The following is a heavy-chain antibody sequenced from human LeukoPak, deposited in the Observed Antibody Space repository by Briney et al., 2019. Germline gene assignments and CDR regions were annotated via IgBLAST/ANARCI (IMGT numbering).Heavy chain of an antibody. Sequence: SQTLSLTCTVSGGSISSGGYYWSWIRQHPGKGLEWIGYIYYSGSTYYNPSLKSRVTISVDTSKNQFSLKLSSVTAADTAVYHCARELKSYYYYMDVWGKGTTVTVSS. V-gene: IGHV4-31*03. CDR1: GGSISSGGYY. CDR2: IYYSGST. J-gene: IGHJ6*03. CDR3: ARELKSYYYYMDV.